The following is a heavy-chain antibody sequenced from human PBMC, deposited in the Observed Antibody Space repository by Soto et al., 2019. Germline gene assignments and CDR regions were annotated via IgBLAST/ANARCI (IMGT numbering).Heavy chain of an antibody. CDR3: AKSAYDGSELERPKDSDYYMDV. CDR1: GFTFSSYA. J-gene: IGHJ6*03. CDR2: ISGSGGST. Sequence: GGSLRLSCAASGFTFSSYAMSWVRQAPGKGLEWVSAISGSGGSTYYADSVKGRFTISRDNSKNTLYLQMNSLRAEDTAVYYCAKSAYDGSELERPKDSDYYMDVWGKGTTVTV. D-gene: IGHD1-1*01. V-gene: IGHV3-23*01.